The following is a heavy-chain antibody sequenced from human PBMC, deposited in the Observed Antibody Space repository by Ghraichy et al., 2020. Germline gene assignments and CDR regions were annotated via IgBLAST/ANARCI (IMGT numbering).Heavy chain of an antibody. CDR2: ISAYNGNT. CDR1: GYTFTSYG. CDR3: ARDRGDIVVVPAAIGY. D-gene: IGHD2-2*01. V-gene: IGHV1-18*01. Sequence: ASVKVSCKASGYTFTSYGISWVRQAPGQGLEWMGWISAYNGNTNYAQKLQGRVTMTTDTSTSTAYMELRSLRSDDTVVYYCARDRGDIVVVPAAIGYWGQGTLVTVSS. J-gene: IGHJ4*02.